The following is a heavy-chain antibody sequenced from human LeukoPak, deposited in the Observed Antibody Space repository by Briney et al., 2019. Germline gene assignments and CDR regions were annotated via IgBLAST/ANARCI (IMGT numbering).Heavy chain of an antibody. J-gene: IGHJ6*03. Sequence: GGSLRLSCAASGFTFSSYAMHWVRQAPGKGLEYVSAISSNGGSTYYANSVKGRFTISRDNSKNTLYLQMGSLRAEDMAVYYCASITTYYYYMDVWGKGTTVTVSS. CDR2: ISSNGGST. CDR3: ASITTYYYYMDV. D-gene: IGHD1-26*01. CDR1: GFTFSSYA. V-gene: IGHV3-64*01.